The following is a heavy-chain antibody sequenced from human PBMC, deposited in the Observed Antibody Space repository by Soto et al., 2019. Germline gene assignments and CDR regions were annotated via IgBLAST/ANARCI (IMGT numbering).Heavy chain of an antibody. J-gene: IGHJ3*02. CDR3: ARPEVFGVLDAFDI. CDR2: IYPGDSDT. D-gene: IGHD3-3*01. Sequence: HGESLKISFKGSGYSFTSYLICWVRQMPGKGLEWMGIIYPGDSDTRYSPSFQGQVTISDDKSISTAYLQWSSLKASDTAMYYCARPEVFGVLDAFDIWGQGTMLTVSS. V-gene: IGHV5-51*01. CDR1: GYSFTSYL.